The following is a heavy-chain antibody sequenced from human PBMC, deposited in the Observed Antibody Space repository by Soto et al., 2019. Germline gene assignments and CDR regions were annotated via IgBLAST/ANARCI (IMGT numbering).Heavy chain of an antibody. D-gene: IGHD3-10*01. CDR1: GFTFSDYY. J-gene: IGHJ4*02. CDR2: ISYDASFI. Sequence: QIQLVESGGGLVKAGGSLRLSCAASGFTFSDYYMTWIRQAPGKGLGWVSSISYDASFINYADSVKGRFTISRDNAKKSLYLHINSLRAEDTAVYYCARDLQGSYFPLGDYWGQGTLLTVSS. V-gene: IGHV3-11*01. CDR3: ARDLQGSYFPLGDY.